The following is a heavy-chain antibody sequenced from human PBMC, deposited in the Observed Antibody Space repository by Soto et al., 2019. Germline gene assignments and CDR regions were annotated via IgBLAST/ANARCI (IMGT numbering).Heavy chain of an antibody. CDR1: GYTFTSYD. J-gene: IGHJ6*03. V-gene: IGHV1-8*01. D-gene: IGHD2-15*01. CDR2: MNPNSGNT. CDR3: ARAVRRVVVVAATRYYYYYMDV. Sequence: ASVKVSCKASGYTFTSYDINWVRQATGQGLEWMGWMNPNSGNTGYAQKFKGRVTMTRNTSISTAYMELSSLRSEDTAVYYCARAVRRVVVVAATRYYYYYMDVWGKGTTVTVSS.